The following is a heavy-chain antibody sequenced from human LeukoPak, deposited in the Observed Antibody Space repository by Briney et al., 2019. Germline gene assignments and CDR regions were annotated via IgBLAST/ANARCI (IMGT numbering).Heavy chain of an antibody. CDR2: IYSGGST. V-gene: IGHV3-53*01. D-gene: IGHD3-22*01. CDR1: GFTVSSNY. Sequence: GSLRLSCAASGFTVSSNYMSWVRQAPGKGLEWVSVIYSGGSTYYADSVKGRFTISRDNSKNTLYLQMNSLRAEDTAVYYCARYITRHYYDSSGYYHYFDYWGQGTLVTVSS. CDR3: ARYITRHYYDSSGYYHYFDY. J-gene: IGHJ4*02.